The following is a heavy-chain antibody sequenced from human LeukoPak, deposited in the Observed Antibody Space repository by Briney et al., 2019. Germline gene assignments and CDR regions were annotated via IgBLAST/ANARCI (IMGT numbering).Heavy chain of an antibody. CDR1: GGSISSYY. Sequence: SETLSLTCTVSGGSISSYYWSWIRQPPGKGLEWIGYIYYSGSTNYNPSLKSRVTISVDTSKNQFSLKLSSVTAADTAVYYCARGDTPDYYDSSGYSYYFDYWGQGTLVTVSS. V-gene: IGHV4-59*12. J-gene: IGHJ4*02. CDR3: ARGDTPDYYDSSGYSYYFDY. CDR2: IYYSGST. D-gene: IGHD3-22*01.